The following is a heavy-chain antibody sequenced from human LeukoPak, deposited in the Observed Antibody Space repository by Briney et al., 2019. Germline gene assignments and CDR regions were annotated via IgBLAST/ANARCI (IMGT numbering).Heavy chain of an antibody. CDR2: IKGSGSFT. CDR3: ARWKMELERNAFDF. J-gene: IGHJ3*01. Sequence: GGSLRLSCAGSGFTFSNYALIWVRQAPGRGLEWVSAIKGSGSFTKYADSVTGRFTISRDNSKNMLYLQMSSLTADDTAVYYCARWKMELERNAFDFWGQGTVVTVSS. V-gene: IGHV3-23*01. D-gene: IGHD1-26*01. CDR1: GFTFSNYA.